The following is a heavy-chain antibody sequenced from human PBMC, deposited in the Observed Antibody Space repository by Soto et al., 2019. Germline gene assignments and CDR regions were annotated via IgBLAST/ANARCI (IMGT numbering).Heavy chain of an antibody. CDR1: GGSISSYY. D-gene: IGHD6-6*01. Sequence: PSETLSLTCTVSGGSISSYYWSWIRQPPGKGLEWIGYIYYSGSTNYNPSLKSRVTISVDTSKNQFSLKLSSVTAADTAVYYRARVVGEDYYYYGMDVWGQGTTVTVSS. J-gene: IGHJ6*02. CDR3: ARVVGEDYYYYGMDV. CDR2: IYYSGST. V-gene: IGHV4-59*01.